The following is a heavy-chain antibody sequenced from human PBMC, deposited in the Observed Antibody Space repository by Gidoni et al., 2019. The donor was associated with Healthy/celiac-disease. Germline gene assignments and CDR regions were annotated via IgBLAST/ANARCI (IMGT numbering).Heavy chain of an antibody. V-gene: IGHV3-48*02. CDR3: ARNAVAGRTGSDY. CDR1: GFTFSSYS. J-gene: IGHJ4*02. Sequence: EVQLVESGGGLVQPGGSLRLSCADSGFTFSSYSMNWVRQAPGKGLEWVSYISSSSSTIYYADSVKGRFTISRDNAKNSLYLQMNSLRDEDTAVYYCARNAVAGRTGSDYWGQGTLVTVSS. D-gene: IGHD6-19*01. CDR2: ISSSSSTI.